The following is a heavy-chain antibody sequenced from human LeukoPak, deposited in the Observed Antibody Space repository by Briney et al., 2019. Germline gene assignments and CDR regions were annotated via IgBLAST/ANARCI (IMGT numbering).Heavy chain of an antibody. CDR2: SSGSSI. V-gene: IGHV3-11*01. CDR1: GFTFSDYY. CDR3: AREGSSSWYVDY. J-gene: IGHJ4*02. Sequence: PGGSLRLSCAASGFTFSDYYMSWNRQAPGKGLEWVSYSSGSSIYYADFVKGRFTISRDNAKNSLYLQMNSLRAEDTAVYYCAREGSSSWYVDYWGQGTLVTVSS. D-gene: IGHD6-13*01.